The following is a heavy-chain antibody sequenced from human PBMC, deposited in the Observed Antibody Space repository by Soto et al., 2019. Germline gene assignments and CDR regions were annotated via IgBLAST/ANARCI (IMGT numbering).Heavy chain of an antibody. CDR1: GFTFSSYA. CDR3: AKDRAIHCSGGSCYGPTFDY. D-gene: IGHD2-15*01. V-gene: IGHV3-23*01. Sequence: GGSLRLSCAASGFTFSSYAMSWVRQAPGKGLEWVSAISGSGGSTYYADSVKGRFTISRDNSKNTLYLQMNSLRAEDTAVYYCAKDRAIHCSGGSCYGPTFDYWGQGTLVTVSS. J-gene: IGHJ4*02. CDR2: ISGSGGST.